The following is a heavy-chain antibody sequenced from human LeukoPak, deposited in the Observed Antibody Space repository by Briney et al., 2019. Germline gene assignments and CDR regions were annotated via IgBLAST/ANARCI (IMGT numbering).Heavy chain of an antibody. CDR1: GGTFSSYA. D-gene: IGHD1-26*01. J-gene: IGHJ4*02. CDR3: ASWLNTVGATGGYFDY. V-gene: IGHV1-69*13. Sequence: PVKVSCKASGGTFSSYAISWVRQAPGQGLEWMGGIIPIFGTANYAQKFQGRVTITADESTSTAYMELSSLRSEDTAVYYCASWLNTVGATGGYFDYWGQGTLVTVSS. CDR2: IIPIFGTA.